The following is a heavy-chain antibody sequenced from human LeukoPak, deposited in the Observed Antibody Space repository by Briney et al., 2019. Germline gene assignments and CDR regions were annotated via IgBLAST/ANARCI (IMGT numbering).Heavy chain of an antibody. J-gene: IGHJ4*02. CDR3: ASESAGIAAAKTDY. V-gene: IGHV3-66*02. D-gene: IGHD6-13*01. Sequence: GGSLRLSCAASGFTFSSYAMHWVRQAPGKGLEWVSVIYSGGSTYYADSVKGRFTISRDNSKNTLYLQMNSLRAEDTAVYYCASESAGIAAAKTDYWGQGTLVTVSS. CDR1: GFTFSSYA. CDR2: IYSGGST.